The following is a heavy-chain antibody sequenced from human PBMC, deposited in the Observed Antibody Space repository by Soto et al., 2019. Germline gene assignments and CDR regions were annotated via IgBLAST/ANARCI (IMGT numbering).Heavy chain of an antibody. D-gene: IGHD6-19*01. V-gene: IGHV1-3*01. Sequence: QVQLVQSGTEGKKPGASVKVSCRASGYRFTSYAIHWVRQAPGQRLEWMGWINAGTGQVKNSEKFQGRVIITRDTSAGTAYMELTSLTSDDTSVYYCASGRGGWYFDNWGQGSLVTVSS. CDR1: GYRFTSYA. J-gene: IGHJ4*02. CDR3: ASGRGGWYFDN. CDR2: INAGTGQV.